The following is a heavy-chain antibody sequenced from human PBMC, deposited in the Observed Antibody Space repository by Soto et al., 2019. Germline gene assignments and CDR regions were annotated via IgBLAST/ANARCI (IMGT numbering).Heavy chain of an antibody. V-gene: IGHV4-39*01. Sequence: SETLSLTCTVSGGSISSSSYYWGWIRQPPGKGLEWIGSIYYSGSTYYNPSLKSRVTISVDTSKNQFSLKLSSVTAAGTAVYYCARGYCSGGSCYRYWGQGSQVTVSS. D-gene: IGHD2-15*01. CDR1: GGSISSSSYY. CDR2: IYYSGST. CDR3: ARGYCSGGSCYRY. J-gene: IGHJ4*02.